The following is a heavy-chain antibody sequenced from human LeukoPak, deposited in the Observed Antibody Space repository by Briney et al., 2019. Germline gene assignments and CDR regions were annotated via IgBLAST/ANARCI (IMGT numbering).Heavy chain of an antibody. CDR2: ISGSGGST. CDR3: ARAGGYCGRISCPYYFDY. J-gene: IGHJ4*02. CDR1: GFTFSSYA. V-gene: IGHV3-23*01. D-gene: IGHD2-15*01. Sequence: GGSLRLSCAASGFTFSSYAMSWVRLAPGKGLEWVSAISGSGGSTYYADSVKGWFTISRDNSKNTLYLQMNSLRAEDTAVYYCARAGGYCGRISCPYYFDYWGQGSLVAVSS.